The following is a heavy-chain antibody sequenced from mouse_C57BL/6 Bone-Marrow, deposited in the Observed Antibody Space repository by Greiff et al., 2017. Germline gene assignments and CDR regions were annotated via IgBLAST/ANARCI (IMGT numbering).Heavy chain of an antibody. V-gene: IGHV5-6*01. CDR1: GFTFSSYG. CDR2: ISSGGSYT. CDR3: AREANLLWYWYFDV. Sequence: VQLKESGGDLVKPGGSLKLSCAASGFTFSSYGMSWVRQTPDKRLEWVATISSGGSYTYYPDSVKGRFTISRDNAKNTLYLQMSSLKSEDTAMDYCAREANLLWYWYFDVWGTGTTVTVSS. J-gene: IGHJ1*03. D-gene: IGHD2-1*01.